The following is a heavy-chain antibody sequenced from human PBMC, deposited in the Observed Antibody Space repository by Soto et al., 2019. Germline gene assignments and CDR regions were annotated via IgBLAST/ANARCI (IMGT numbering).Heavy chain of an antibody. V-gene: IGHV4-30-4*01. CDR3: ARDRRGHSGYYSYGMDV. J-gene: IGHJ6*02. Sequence: SETLSLTCTVSGGSISSGDYYWSWIRQPPGKGLEWIGYIYYSGSTYYNPSLKSRVTISVDTSKDQFSLKLSSVTAADTAVYYCARDRRGHSGYYSYGMDVWGQGTTVTVSS. CDR2: IYYSGST. CDR1: GGSISSGDYY. D-gene: IGHD3-22*01.